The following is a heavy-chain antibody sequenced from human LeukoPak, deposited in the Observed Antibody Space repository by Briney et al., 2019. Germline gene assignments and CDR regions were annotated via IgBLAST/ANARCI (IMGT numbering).Heavy chain of an antibody. CDR2: INTNTGNP. CDR1: GYTFTSYA. V-gene: IGHV7-4-1*01. CDR3: ARDAHYGDPYYFDY. Sequence: ASVKVSCKASGYTFTSYAVNWVRQAPGQGLEWMGWINTNTGNPTYAQGFTGRFVFSSDISARTAYVQIFSLKAEDTAVYYCARDAHYGDPYYFDYWGQGSLVTVSS. J-gene: IGHJ4*02. D-gene: IGHD4-17*01.